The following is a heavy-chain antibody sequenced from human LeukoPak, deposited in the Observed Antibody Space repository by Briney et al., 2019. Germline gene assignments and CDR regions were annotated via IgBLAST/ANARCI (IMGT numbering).Heavy chain of an antibody. V-gene: IGHV3-30-3*01. Sequence: GGSLRLSCAASGFTFSSYAMHWVRQAPGKGLEWVAVISYDGSNKYYADSVKGRFTISRDNFKNTLYLQMNSLRAEDTAVYYCARAGSTSGWYDQSDYWGQGTLVTVSS. J-gene: IGHJ4*02. CDR1: GFTFSSYA. CDR3: ARAGSTSGWYDQSDY. D-gene: IGHD6-19*01. CDR2: ISYDGSNK.